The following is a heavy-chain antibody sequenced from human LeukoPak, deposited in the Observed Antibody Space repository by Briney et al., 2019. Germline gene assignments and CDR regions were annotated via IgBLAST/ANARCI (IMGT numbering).Heavy chain of an antibody. J-gene: IGHJ3*02. D-gene: IGHD2-8*01. CDR1: GFTLSSYW. CDR2: TNSGGGST. Sequence: GGSLRLSCAASGFTLSSYWMHWVRQAPGKGLVWVSGTNSGGGSTRYADSVKGRFIITRDNAKNMLYLQMNSLRAEDTAVYYCASMNGHAFDIWGQGTRVTVSS. V-gene: IGHV3-74*01. CDR3: ASMNGHAFDI.